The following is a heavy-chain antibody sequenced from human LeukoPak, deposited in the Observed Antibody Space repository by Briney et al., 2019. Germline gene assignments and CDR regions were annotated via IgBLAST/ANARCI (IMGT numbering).Heavy chain of an antibody. CDR2: ISSSSSYI. CDR3: ARGYCSSTSCSILGYYYGMDV. CDR1: VFTFSSYS. Sequence: PGGSLRLSCAASVFTFSSYSMNWVRQAPGKGLEWVSSISSSSSYIYYADSVKGRFTISRDNAKNSLYLQMNSLRAEDTAVYYCARGYCSSTSCSILGYYYGMDVWGQGTTVTVSS. D-gene: IGHD2-2*01. V-gene: IGHV3-21*01. J-gene: IGHJ6*02.